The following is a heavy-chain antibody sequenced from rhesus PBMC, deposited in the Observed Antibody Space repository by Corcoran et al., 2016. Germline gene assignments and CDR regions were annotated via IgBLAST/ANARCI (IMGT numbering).Heavy chain of an antibody. CDR3: ASAAGYEDDYGYYYTPFDY. CDR2: IYGSGGST. CDR1: GGSISSNY. V-gene: IGHV4-160*01. J-gene: IGHJ4*01. Sequence: QVQLQESGPGLTKPSETLSLTCAVSGGSISSNYWSWIRKPPGKGLEWIGRIYGSGGSTDYNPSLKSRVTISTDTSKNQFSLKLSSVTAADTAVYYCASAAGYEDDYGYYYTPFDYWGQGVLVTVSS. D-gene: IGHD3S6*01.